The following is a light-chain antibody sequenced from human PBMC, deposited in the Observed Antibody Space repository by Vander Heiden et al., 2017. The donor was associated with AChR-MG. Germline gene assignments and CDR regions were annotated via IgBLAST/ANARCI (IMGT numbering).Light chain of an antibody. CDR3: QSYDSSLSGLV. J-gene: IGLJ3*02. CDR1: SSTIGTGYD. Sequence: QSVLTQPPSVSGAPGQRVTISCTGTSSTIGTGYDVHWYQQLPGTAPKLLIYGNTNRPSGVPDRVSGSKSDTSASLAITGLQAEDEADYYCQSYDSSLSGLVFGGGTKLTVL. V-gene: IGLV1-40*01. CDR2: GNT.